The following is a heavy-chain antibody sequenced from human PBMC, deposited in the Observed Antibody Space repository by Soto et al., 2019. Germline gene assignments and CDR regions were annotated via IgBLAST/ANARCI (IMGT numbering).Heavy chain of an antibody. CDR3: ARQYSSGARKWSDP. CDR2: IYYSGST. D-gene: IGHD6-19*01. V-gene: IGHV4-39*01. J-gene: IGHJ5*02. CDR1: GGSINSSSYF. Sequence: SETLSLTCSVSGGSINSSSYFWGWVRQPPGKGLEWIGSIYYSGSTYYNPSLRSRVTISVDTSKNQFSLKLSSVPAADTAVFYCARQYSSGARKWSDPWGQGTLGTVS.